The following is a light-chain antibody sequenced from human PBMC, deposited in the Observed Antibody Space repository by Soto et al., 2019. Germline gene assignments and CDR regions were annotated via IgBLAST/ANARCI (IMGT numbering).Light chain of an antibody. J-gene: IGKJ1*01. V-gene: IGKV3-20*01. CDR1: QSVSSY. Sequence: EIVLTQSPATLSLSPGERATLSCRASQSVSSYLAWYQQKPGQAPRLLIHDASNRASGIPDRFSGSGSGTDCTLTISRLEPEDVAVYFCQQYAGSPRTFGQGTKVDIK. CDR2: DAS. CDR3: QQYAGSPRT.